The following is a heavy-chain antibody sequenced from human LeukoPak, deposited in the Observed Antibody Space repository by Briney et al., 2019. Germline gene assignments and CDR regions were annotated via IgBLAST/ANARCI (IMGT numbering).Heavy chain of an antibody. CDR2: ISYSGIT. D-gene: IGHD3-3*01. CDR3: ARLRFLEWLFPWFDP. CDR1: GGSISGQY. J-gene: IGHJ5*02. V-gene: IGHV4-59*08. Sequence: SETLSLTCTVSGGSISGQYWSWIQQPPGRGLEWIGYISYSGITKYNPSLKNRVTISIDTSKNQFSLKLSSMTAADTAVYYCARLRFLEWLFPWFDPWGQGTLVTVSS.